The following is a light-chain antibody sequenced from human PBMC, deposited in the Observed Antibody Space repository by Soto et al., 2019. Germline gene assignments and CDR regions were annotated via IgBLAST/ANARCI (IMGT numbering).Light chain of an antibody. V-gene: IGLV2-8*01. CDR2: DVT. CDR3: SSYAGGGV. Sequence: QSALTQPPSASGSPGQSVAISCTGTSSDVGAYNYVSWYQQYPGKAPKLIIYDVTKRPSGVPDRFSGSKSGNTASLTVSGLQAEDEAYYYCSSYAGGGVFGGGTKLTVL. J-gene: IGLJ3*02. CDR1: SSDVGAYNY.